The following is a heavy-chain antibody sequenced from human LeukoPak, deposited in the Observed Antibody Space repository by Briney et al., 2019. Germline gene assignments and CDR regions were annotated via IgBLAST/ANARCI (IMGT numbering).Heavy chain of an antibody. V-gene: IGHV3-48*03. J-gene: IGHJ6*02. CDR3: ARLSSGMDV. D-gene: IGHD3-16*02. CDR1: GFTFSSYE. CDR2: ISSSGSTI. Sequence: PGGSLRLSCAASGFTFSSYEMNWVRQAPGKGLEWVSYISSSGSTIYYADTVKGRFTISRDNAKNSLYLQMNSLRAEDMAVYYSARLSSGMDVWGQGTTVTVSS.